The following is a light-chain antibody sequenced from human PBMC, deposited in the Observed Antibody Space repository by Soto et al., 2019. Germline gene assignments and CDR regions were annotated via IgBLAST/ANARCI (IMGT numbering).Light chain of an antibody. CDR1: GSVSSN. CDR2: GAS. CDR3: QQYNNWLT. V-gene: IGKV3-15*01. Sequence: EIGMTQSAASLSVSPGERATLSYRASGSVSSNLAWYQQKPGQAPRLLIYGASTRATGIPARFSGSGSGTEFTLTISSLQSEDFALYYCQQYNNWLTFGGGTKVEIK. J-gene: IGKJ4*01.